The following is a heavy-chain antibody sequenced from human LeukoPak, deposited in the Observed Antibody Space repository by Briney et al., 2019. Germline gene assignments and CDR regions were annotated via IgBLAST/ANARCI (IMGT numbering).Heavy chain of an antibody. V-gene: IGHV3-33*08. D-gene: IGHD3-10*01. J-gene: IGHJ4*02. Sequence: GGSLRLSCAASGFTFSSYTMHWVRHAPGKGLEWVAVIWYDENDQYYVDSVQGRFTISRDISNNTLFLQMNSLRAEDTAVYYCARNAPAYYGSTRGYIDFWGQGTLVTVSS. CDR2: IWYDENDQ. CDR1: GFTFSSYT. CDR3: ARNAPAYYGSTRGYIDF.